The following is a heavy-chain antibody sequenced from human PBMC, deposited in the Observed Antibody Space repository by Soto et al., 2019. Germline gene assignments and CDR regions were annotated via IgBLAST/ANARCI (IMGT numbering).Heavy chain of an antibody. D-gene: IGHD6-13*01. CDR3: ARDPSSWYFGYYYYYYGMDV. CDR2: ISSSGSTI. V-gene: IGHV3-48*03. J-gene: IGHJ6*02. CDR1: GFTFSSYE. Sequence: EVQLVESGGGLVQPGGSLRLSCAASGFTFSSYEMNWVRQAPGKGLEWVSYISSSGSTIYYADSVKGRFTISRDNAKNSLYLQMNSLRAEDTAVYYCARDPSSWYFGYYYYYYGMDVWGQGTTVTVSS.